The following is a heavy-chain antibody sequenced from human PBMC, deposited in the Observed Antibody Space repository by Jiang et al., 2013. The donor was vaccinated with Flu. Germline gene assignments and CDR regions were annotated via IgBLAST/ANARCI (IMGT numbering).Heavy chain of an antibody. CDR2: SIIVGAP. Sequence: GSGLVKPSETLSLTCTVSGDSISSSNYYWGWIRSPQGRGWSGLGVSIIVGAPTTIRPSRVESPVSVDTSKNQFSLKLSSVTAADTAVYYCTTSSTTGPPLYGMDVWGQGTTVTVSS. CDR1: GDSISSSNYY. CDR3: TTSSTTGPPLYGMDV. D-gene: IGHD2-2*01. J-gene: IGHJ6*02. V-gene: IGHV4-39*07.